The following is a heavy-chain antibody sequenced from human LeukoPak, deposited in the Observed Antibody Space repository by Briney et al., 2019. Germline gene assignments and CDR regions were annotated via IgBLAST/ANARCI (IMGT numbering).Heavy chain of an antibody. Sequence: GGSLRLSCVASGFTFRNYGMHWVRQAPGKGLEWVAFKRYDGTNEDYADSVKGRFTISRDNSKNTLYLQMNSLRVEDTAVYYCAKGRGQGFDYWGQGTLVTVSS. D-gene: IGHD3-10*01. CDR3: AKGRGQGFDY. CDR1: GFTFRNYG. J-gene: IGHJ4*02. V-gene: IGHV3-30*02. CDR2: KRYDGTNE.